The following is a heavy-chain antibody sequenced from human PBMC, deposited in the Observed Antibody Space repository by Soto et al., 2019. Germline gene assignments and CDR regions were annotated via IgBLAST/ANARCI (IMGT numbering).Heavy chain of an antibody. J-gene: IGHJ4*02. CDR3: ARDKGADYSHLAY. V-gene: IGHV1-69*06. D-gene: IGHD2-21*01. CDR1: WSTFSSYA. CDR2: IIPFFGTP. Sequence: QVLLVQSGAEVKKPGSSVKVSCKLSWSTFSSYAMSWVRQAPGQGLEWIGGIIPFFGTPNYAQKFQGRVTITADTSTATSYMELSSLRSDDTAVYYCARDKGADYSHLAYWGQGTLVSVSS.